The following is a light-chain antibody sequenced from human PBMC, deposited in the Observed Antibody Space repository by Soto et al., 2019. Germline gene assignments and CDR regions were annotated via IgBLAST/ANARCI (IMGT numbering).Light chain of an antibody. Sequence: EIVMTQSPATLSVSPGERATLSCRASQSVSSNLAWYQQKPGQAPRLLIYGASTRATGIPARFSGSGSGTEFTLTISSLQSEDFAVYYCQQYNNWPRGTLGQGTEVDIK. CDR2: GAS. CDR1: QSVSSN. J-gene: IGKJ1*01. CDR3: QQYNNWPRGT. V-gene: IGKV3-15*01.